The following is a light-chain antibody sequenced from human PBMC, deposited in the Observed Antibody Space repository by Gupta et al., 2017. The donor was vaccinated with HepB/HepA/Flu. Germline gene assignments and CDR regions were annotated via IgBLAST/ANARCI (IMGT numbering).Light chain of an antibody. Sequence: DIHMTQSPSTLSAFVGDRITITCRASQSINTWLAWYQQKSGKAPKVLIYKASTLESGVPSRFSGSGSGTEFTLTISSVQPDDFATYYCQQYNSYSTFGQGTKVE. CDR1: QSINTW. V-gene: IGKV1-5*03. J-gene: IGKJ1*01. CDR2: KAS. CDR3: QQYNSYST.